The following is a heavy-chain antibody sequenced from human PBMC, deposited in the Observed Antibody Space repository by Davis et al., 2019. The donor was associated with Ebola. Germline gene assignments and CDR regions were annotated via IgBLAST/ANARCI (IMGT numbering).Heavy chain of an antibody. V-gene: IGHV3-21*04. CDR1: GFTFSSYS. J-gene: IGHJ6*02. CDR3: AKDMRDYGDYYYYYYGMDV. D-gene: IGHD4-17*01. CDR2: ISSSSSYI. Sequence: GESLKISCAASGFTFSSYSMNWVRQAPGKGLEWVSSISSSSSYIHYADSVKGRFTISRDNAKSSLYLQMNSLRAEDTALYYCAKDMRDYGDYYYYYYGMDVWGQGTTVTVSS.